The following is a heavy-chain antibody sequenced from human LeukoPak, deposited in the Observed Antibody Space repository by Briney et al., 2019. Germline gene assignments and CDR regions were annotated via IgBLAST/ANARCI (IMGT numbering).Heavy chain of an antibody. Sequence: GGSLRLSCVASGFSISSYWMHWVRQAPGKGLEWVAVIWYDGSNKYYADSVKGRFTISRDNSKNTLYLQMNSLRAEDTAVYYCARTQLEAAAGKGDYYYYYGMDVWGQGTTVTVSS. CDR1: GFSISSYW. J-gene: IGHJ6*02. CDR2: IWYDGSNK. D-gene: IGHD6-13*01. CDR3: ARTQLEAAAGKGDYYYYYGMDV. V-gene: IGHV3-33*08.